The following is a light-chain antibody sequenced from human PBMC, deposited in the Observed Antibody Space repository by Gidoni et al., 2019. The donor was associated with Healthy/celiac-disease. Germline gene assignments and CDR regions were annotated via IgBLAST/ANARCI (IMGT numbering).Light chain of an antibody. J-gene: IGLJ3*02. V-gene: IGLV2-14*01. CDR2: EVT. CDR3: SSYTSSSTLVV. CDR1: SSDVGGYNY. Sequence: QSALTQPASVSGSPGQSITISCTGTSSDVGGYNYVPWYQQHPGKAPKLMIYEVTKRPSGVSNRFSGSKSGNTASLTISGLQAEDEAEYYCSSYTSSSTLVVFGGGTKLTVL.